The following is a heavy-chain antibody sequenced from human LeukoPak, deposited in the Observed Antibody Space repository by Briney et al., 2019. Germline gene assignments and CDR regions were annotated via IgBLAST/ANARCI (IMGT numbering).Heavy chain of an antibody. CDR2: ISSSSSTI. D-gene: IGHD6-13*01. Sequence: PGGSLRLSCAASGFTFSSYSMNWVRQAPGKGLEWVSYISSSSSTIYYADSVKGRFTVSRDNAKNSLFLRMNSLRVEDTAVYYCARGVPQQCWFDPWGQGTLVTVSS. CDR1: GFTFSSYS. CDR3: ARGVPQQCWFDP. V-gene: IGHV3-48*04. J-gene: IGHJ5*02.